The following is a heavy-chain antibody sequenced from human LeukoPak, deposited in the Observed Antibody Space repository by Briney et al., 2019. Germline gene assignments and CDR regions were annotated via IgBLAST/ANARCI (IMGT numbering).Heavy chain of an antibody. Sequence: GGSLRLSCTASGFTFGDYPMSWVRQAPGKGLEWVANIKQDGSEKYYVNSVKGRFTISRDNAKNSLYLQMNSLRAEDTAIYYCAREDDWNYEDYWGQGTLVTVSS. V-gene: IGHV3-7*01. D-gene: IGHD1-7*01. CDR2: IKQDGSEK. CDR1: GFTFGDYP. J-gene: IGHJ4*02. CDR3: AREDDWNYEDY.